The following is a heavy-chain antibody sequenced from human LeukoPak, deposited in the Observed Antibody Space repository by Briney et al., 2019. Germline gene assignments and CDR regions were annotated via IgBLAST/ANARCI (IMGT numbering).Heavy chain of an antibody. V-gene: IGHV1-2*02. CDR1: GYTFTAYY. CDR2: IDTNTGAT. Sequence: ASVKVSCKASGYTFTAYYIHWVRQAPGQGLEWMGWIDTNTGATKYAQKFQGRVTITRDTSTGTAYMELSSLISGDTALYYCASEAFCAGGSCNVQRVASWGPGTLVTVSA. D-gene: IGHD2-8*02. J-gene: IGHJ4*02. CDR3: ASEAFCAGGSCNVQRVAS.